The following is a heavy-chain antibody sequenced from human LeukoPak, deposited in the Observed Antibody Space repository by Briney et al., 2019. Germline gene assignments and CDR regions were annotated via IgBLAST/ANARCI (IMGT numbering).Heavy chain of an antibody. V-gene: IGHV3-23*01. CDR2: ISDSGGST. D-gene: IGHD3-22*01. J-gene: IGHJ4*02. CDR3: AKRGVVIRVILVGFHKEAYYFDS. Sequence: GGSLRLSCAVSGITLSNYVMSWVRQAPGKGLEWVAGISDSGGSTNYADSVKGRFTISRDNPKNTLYLQMNSLRAEDTAVYFCAKRGVVIRVILVGFHKEAYYFDSWGQGALVTVSS. CDR1: GITLSNYV.